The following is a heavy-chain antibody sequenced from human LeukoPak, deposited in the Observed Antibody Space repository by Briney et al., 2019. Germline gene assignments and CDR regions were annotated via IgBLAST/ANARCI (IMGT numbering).Heavy chain of an antibody. Sequence: ASVKVSCKAFGGTFSSYAISWVRQAPGQGPEWMGGIIPIFGTANYAQKFQGRVTITTDESTSTAYMELSSLRSEDTAVYYCARGPESYSSSSAYYYYMDVWGKGTTVTVSS. CDR3: ARGPESYSSSSAYYYYMDV. D-gene: IGHD6-6*01. CDR2: IIPIFGTA. CDR1: GGTFSSYA. V-gene: IGHV1-69*05. J-gene: IGHJ6*03.